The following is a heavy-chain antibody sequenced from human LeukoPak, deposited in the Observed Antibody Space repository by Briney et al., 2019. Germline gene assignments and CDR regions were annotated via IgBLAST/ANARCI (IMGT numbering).Heavy chain of an antibody. CDR2: IYPGDSDT. Sequence: GIIYPGDSDTRYSPSFQGQVTISADKSISTAYLQWSSLKASDTAMYYCARRMATGWFDPWGQGTLVTVSS. D-gene: IGHD5-24*01. CDR3: ARRMATGWFDP. V-gene: IGHV5-51*01. J-gene: IGHJ5*02.